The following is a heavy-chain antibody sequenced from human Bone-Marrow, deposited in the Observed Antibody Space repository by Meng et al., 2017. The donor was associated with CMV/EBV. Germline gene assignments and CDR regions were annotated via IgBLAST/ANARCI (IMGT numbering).Heavy chain of an antibody. CDR3: ARDSSRYGELDY. CDR1: GFTFSDYY. J-gene: IGHJ4*02. CDR2: ISSSGSTI. Sequence: GESLKISCAASGFTFSDYYMSWIRQAPGKGLEWVSYISSSGSTIYYADSVKGRFTISRDNSKNSLYLEMNSLRAEDTAVYYCARDSSRYGELDYWGQGTLVTVSS. V-gene: IGHV3-11*04. D-gene: IGHD6-13*01.